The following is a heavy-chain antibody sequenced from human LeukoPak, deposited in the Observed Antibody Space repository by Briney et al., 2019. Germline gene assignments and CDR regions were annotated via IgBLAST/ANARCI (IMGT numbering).Heavy chain of an antibody. CDR3: ARGRSYSGSYFDASDI. J-gene: IGHJ3*02. CDR2: INWNGGST. D-gene: IGHD1-26*01. Sequence: GGSLRLSCAASGFIIDDYGMTWVGQAPGKGLEWVSGINWNGGSTGYADSVKGRFTISRANAKNSLYLQMNSLRAEETALYYCARGRSYSGSYFDASDIWGQGTMVTVSS. V-gene: IGHV3-20*04. CDR1: GFIIDDYG.